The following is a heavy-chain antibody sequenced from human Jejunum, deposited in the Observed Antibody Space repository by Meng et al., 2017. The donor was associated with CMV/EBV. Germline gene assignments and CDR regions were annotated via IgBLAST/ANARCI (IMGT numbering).Heavy chain of an antibody. CDR2: IEHDGSNK. J-gene: IGHJ4*02. V-gene: IGHV3-30*02. CDR1: GFTFSNYG. D-gene: IGHD3-10*01. CDR3: AKDMGY. Sequence: VQRVGAGGGVVQPGWSLRRSCEASGFTFSNYGIHCVRQAPGKGLEWVAFIEHDGSNKYHADSVKGRFTISRDNSKNTLYLQMNSLRVEDKAVYYCAKDMGYWGQGTLVTVSS.